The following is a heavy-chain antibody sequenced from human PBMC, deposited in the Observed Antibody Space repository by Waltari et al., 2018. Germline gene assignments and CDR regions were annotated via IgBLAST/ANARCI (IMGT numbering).Heavy chain of an antibody. D-gene: IGHD1-1*01. J-gene: IGHJ6*03. CDR1: VLHVSSSY. CDR3: VREDGTRAFFYMDV. CDR2: MYRGGGT. V-gene: IGHV3-66*02. Sequence: QLVESGGGLVQPGGYLRLSCTGSVLHVSSSYLIWFRQAPGKGLEWVSIMYRGGGTNYTDSVKGRFTISRDNSKNTLYLQMSSLRPEDTAVYYCVREDGTRAFFYMDVWGKGTTVTVSS.